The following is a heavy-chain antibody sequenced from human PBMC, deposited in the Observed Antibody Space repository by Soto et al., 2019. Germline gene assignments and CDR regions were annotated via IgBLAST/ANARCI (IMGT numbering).Heavy chain of an antibody. J-gene: IGHJ5*02. CDR1: GGSISSGGYY. V-gene: IGHV4-31*03. Sequence: QVQLQESGPGLVKPSQTLSLTCTVSGGSISSGGYYWNWIRQHPGKGLEWIGYIYYSGSTYYNPSLQSRVTISVDTSQTPFSLRLSAVTAADTAVYYCARSVFPWGQGTLVTVSS. CDR2: IYYSGST. CDR3: ARSVFP.